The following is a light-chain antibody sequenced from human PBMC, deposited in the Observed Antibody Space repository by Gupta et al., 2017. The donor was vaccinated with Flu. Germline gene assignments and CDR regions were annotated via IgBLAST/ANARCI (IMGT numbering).Light chain of an antibody. J-gene: IGLJ3*02. CDR2: QDT. Sequence: SPGQTATITCSGNKLGGEYASWDQQRPGQSPVLVIYQDTKRPSGIPERFSGSSSGNTATLTISGTQARDEADYYCQAWDNSHWVFGGGTKLTVL. CDR1: KLGGEY. CDR3: QAWDNSHWV. V-gene: IGLV3-1*01.